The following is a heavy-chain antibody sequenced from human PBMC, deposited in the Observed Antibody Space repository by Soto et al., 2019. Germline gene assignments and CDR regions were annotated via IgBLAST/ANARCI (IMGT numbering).Heavy chain of an antibody. CDR2: IYPGDSDT. CDR1: GFTFGDYA. CDR3: ATCGGDCYLFDY. J-gene: IGHJ4*02. Sequence: GGSLRLSCSPSGFTFGDYAMNWFRQAPGKGLEWMGIIYPGDSDTRYSPSFQGQVTISADKSISTAYLQWSSLKASDTAMYYCATCGGDCYLFDYWGQGTLVTVSS. D-gene: IGHD2-21*02. V-gene: IGHV5-51*01.